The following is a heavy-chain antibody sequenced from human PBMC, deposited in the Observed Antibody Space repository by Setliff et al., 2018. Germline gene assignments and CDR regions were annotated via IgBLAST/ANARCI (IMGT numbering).Heavy chain of an antibody. CDR3: ARVLTGYYGSGTYTRWFDY. CDR1: GASITNINYY. V-gene: IGHV4-39*07. J-gene: IGHJ4*02. Sequence: SETLSLTCTVSGASITNINYYWGLIRQPPGKGLEWIGSIFYSGRTFYNPSLKSRVTISVDTSKNQFSLKLSSVTAADTAVYYCARVLTGYYGSGTYTRWFDYWGQGTLVTVSS. D-gene: IGHD3-9*01. CDR2: IFYSGRT.